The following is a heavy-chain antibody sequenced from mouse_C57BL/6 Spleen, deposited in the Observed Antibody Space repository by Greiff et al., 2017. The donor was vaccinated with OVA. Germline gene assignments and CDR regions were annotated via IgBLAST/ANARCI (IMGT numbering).Heavy chain of an antibody. V-gene: IGHV1-15*01. CDR3: TRSGDPYYFDY. D-gene: IGHD3-1*01. Sequence: VQLQQSGAELVRPGASVTLSCKASGYTFTDYEMHWVKQTPVHGLEWIGAIDPETGGTAYNQKFKGKAILTADKSSSTAYMELRSLTSEDSAVYYCTRSGDPYYFDYWGQGTTLTVSS. CDR1: GYTFTDYE. CDR2: IDPETGGT. J-gene: IGHJ2*01.